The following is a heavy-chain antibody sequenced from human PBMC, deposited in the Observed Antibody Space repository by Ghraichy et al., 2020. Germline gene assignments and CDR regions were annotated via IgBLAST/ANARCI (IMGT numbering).Heavy chain of an antibody. V-gene: IGHV4-4*09. J-gene: IGHJ3*02. Sequence: SETLSLTCTVSGGSIINYHWTWIRQPPGKGLEYIGYITTSGSTNYNPSIKSRVTISVDTSKNQLSLKVGSVTAADTAVYYCATIGSSYGGAFDIWGQGTMVIVSS. CDR2: ITTSGST. CDR1: GGSIINYH. CDR3: ATIGSSYGGAFDI. D-gene: IGHD1-26*01.